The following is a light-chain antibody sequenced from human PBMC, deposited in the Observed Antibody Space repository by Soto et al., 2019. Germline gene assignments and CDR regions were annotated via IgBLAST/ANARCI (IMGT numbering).Light chain of an antibody. J-gene: IGKJ1*01. CDR3: QQYGSSGT. CDR2: GAS. V-gene: IGKV3-20*01. Sequence: EIAVTQSPGTLSLSPGERATLACSASQSFSHNYLAMYQQKHGQAPRLLIYGASNSATGTHDRCSGSGSGTEFTLMLRRLEHEHTAVYYWQQYGSSGTFGHGTKVEIQ. CDR1: QSFSHNY.